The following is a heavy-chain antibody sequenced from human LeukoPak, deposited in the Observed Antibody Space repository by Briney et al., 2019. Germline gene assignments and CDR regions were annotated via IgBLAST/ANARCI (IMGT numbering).Heavy chain of an antibody. CDR1: GFTFSGSY. Sequence: PGGSLRLSCAASGFTFSGSYMSWIRQVPGKGLEWISYISSSGGTIYYADSVKGRFTISRDNAKNSLYLQMNSLRAEDTAVYYCAKEGGDWGEGYFDYWGQGTLVTVSS. CDR2: ISSSGGTI. V-gene: IGHV3-11*01. J-gene: IGHJ4*02. D-gene: IGHD7-27*01. CDR3: AKEGGDWGEGYFDY.